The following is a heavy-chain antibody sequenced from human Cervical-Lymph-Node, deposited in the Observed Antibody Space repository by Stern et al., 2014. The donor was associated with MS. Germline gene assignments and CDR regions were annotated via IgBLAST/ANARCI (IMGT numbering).Heavy chain of an antibody. CDR3: ARGGYSYGSTTRYYYYGMDV. D-gene: IGHD5-18*01. CDR1: GNTFTSYY. J-gene: IGHJ6*02. Sequence: QVQLVQSGAEVKKPGASVKVSCKASGNTFTSYYMHWVRQAPGQGLEWMGIINPSGGSTSYAQKFQGRVTMTRDTSTSTVYMELSSLRSEDTAVYYCARGGYSYGSTTRYYYYGMDVWGQGTTVTVSS. CDR2: INPSGGST. V-gene: IGHV1-46*03.